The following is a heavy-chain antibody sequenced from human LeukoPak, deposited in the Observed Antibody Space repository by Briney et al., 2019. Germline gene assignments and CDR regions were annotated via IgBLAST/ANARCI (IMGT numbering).Heavy chain of an antibody. CDR2: IHPSGGNA. CDR1: GYPFTSHY. Sequence: ASVKISCKASGYPFTSHYVHWVRQAPGQGLEWMGIIHPSGGNARNTQNFQGRVTMTRDMSTSTVYLELSSLRSEDTAVYYCARDCSSTTCQGPVLDFWGQGTLVIVSS. CDR3: ARDCSSTTCQGPVLDF. V-gene: IGHV1-46*01. J-gene: IGHJ4*02. D-gene: IGHD2/OR15-2a*01.